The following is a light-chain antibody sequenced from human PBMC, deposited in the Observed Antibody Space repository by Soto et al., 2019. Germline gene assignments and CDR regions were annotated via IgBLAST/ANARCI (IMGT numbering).Light chain of an antibody. V-gene: IGKV1-5*01. CDR3: QQDGSSPR. CDR1: QSISSW. Sequence: DIQMTQSPSTLSASVGDIVTITFRASQSISSWLAWYQQKPGKAPKLLIYDASSLESGVPSRFSGSGSGTEFTLTISTLEPEDFAVYCCQQDGSSPRFGGGTKVDIK. J-gene: IGKJ4*01. CDR2: DAS.